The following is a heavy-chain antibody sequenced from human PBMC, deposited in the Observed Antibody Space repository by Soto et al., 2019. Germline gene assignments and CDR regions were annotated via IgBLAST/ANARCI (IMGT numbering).Heavy chain of an antibody. CDR3: AKDLEETTVEAEFFQH. J-gene: IGHJ1*01. V-gene: IGHV3-23*01. CDR2: ISGSGGST. CDR1: GFTFSTYA. D-gene: IGHD4-17*01. Sequence: EVQLLESGGGLVQPGGSLRLSCAASGFTFSTYAMSWVRQAPGKGLEWVSTISGSGGSTFYADSVKGRFTISRDNSKNTLLLQMSSLRADDTAEYYCAKDLEETTVEAEFFQHWGQGTLVTVSS.